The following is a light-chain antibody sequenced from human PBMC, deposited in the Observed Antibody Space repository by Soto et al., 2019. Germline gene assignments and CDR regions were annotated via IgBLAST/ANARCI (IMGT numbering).Light chain of an antibody. J-gene: IGKJ3*01. CDR3: QQRSNI. Sequence: EIVMTQSPANMSVSPGERVAVSCRASRPVRSNLAWYQQKPGQPPRLLIYGSSTRATGIPARFSGSGSGTEFTLTVTSLQSADFAVYYCQQRSNIFGPGTKVDIK. CDR1: RPVRSN. CDR2: GSS. V-gene: IGKV3-15*01.